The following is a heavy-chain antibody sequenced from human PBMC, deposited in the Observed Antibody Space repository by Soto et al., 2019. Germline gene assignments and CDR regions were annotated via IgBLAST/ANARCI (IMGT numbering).Heavy chain of an antibody. J-gene: IGHJ6*02. CDR3: ARGGYCSGCSCYPLGGMDG. V-gene: IGHV1-69*01. D-gene: IGHD2-15*01. Sequence: QVQLVQSGAEVKKPGSSVKVSCKASGGTFSSYAISWVRQAPGQGLEWMGGIIPIFGTANYAQKFQGRFTITADESTSTAYMELSSLRSEDTAVYYCARGGYCSGCSCYPLGGMDGWGQGTTVTVSS. CDR1: GGTFSSYA. CDR2: IIPIFGTA.